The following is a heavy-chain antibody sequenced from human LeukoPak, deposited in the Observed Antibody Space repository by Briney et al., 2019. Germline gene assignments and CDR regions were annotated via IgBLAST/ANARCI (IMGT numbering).Heavy chain of an antibody. CDR1: GGSISSSSYY. V-gene: IGHV4-61*05. CDR2: IYYSGST. CDR3: AGVDTAMVKDAFDI. D-gene: IGHD5-18*01. J-gene: IGHJ3*02. Sequence: PSETLSLTCTVSGGSISSSSYYWGWIRQPPGKGLEWIGYIYYSGSTNYNPSLKSRVTISVDTSKNQFSLKLSSVTAADTAVYYCAGVDTAMVKDAFDIWGQGTMVTVSS.